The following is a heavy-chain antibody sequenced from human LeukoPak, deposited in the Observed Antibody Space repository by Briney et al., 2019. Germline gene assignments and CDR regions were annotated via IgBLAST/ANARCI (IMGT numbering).Heavy chain of an antibody. J-gene: IGHJ3*02. CDR2: INSDGSST. D-gene: IGHD3-9*01. Sequence: SGGSLRLSCEASGFDFSGFGMHWVRQAPGKGLVWVSRINSDGSSTSYADSVKGRFTISRDNAKNTLYLQMNSLRAEDTAVYYCARGYYDILTGYYSSPYDAFDIWGQGTMVTVSS. CDR3: ARGYYDILTGYYSSPYDAFDI. V-gene: IGHV3-74*01. CDR1: GFDFSGFG.